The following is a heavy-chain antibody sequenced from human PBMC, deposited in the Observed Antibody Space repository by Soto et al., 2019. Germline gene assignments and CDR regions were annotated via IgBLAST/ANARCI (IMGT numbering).Heavy chain of an antibody. J-gene: IGHJ4*02. CDR3: ARFDFWSGYSQDH. D-gene: IGHD3-3*01. CDR1: GYTFTSYG. V-gene: IGHV1-18*04. CDR2: VTAYNDER. Sequence: QVQLVQSGAEVKKPGASLRVSFKASGYTFTSYGINWALQAPGQGLEWIGWVTAYNDERKFAEKFQDRLSMTTDTATNTAFMELRSLRSDDTAMYYCARFDFWSGYSQDHWGTGTLVTVSS.